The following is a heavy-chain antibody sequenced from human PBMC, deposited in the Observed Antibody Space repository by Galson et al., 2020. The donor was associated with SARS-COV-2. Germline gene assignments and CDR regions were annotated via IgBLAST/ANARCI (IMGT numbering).Heavy chain of an antibody. CDR2: IYPGDSDT. J-gene: IGHJ3*02. Sequence: GGSLRLSCKGSGYSFTSYWIGWVRQMPGKGLEWMGIIYPGDSDTRYSPSFQGQVTISADKSISTAYLQWSSLKASDTAMYYCARQYYYDSSGWDSYAFDIWGQGTMVTVSS. CDR1: GYSFTSYW. D-gene: IGHD3-22*01. V-gene: IGHV5-51*01. CDR3: ARQYYYDSSGWDSYAFDI.